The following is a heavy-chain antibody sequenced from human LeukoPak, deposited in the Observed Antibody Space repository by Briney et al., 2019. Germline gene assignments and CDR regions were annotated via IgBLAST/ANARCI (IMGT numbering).Heavy chain of an antibody. J-gene: IGHJ4*02. CDR3: ATFGGGAVAGLDY. Sequence: SVKVSCXASGYTFTSYGISWVRQAPGQGLEWMGRIIPIFGTANYAQKFQGRVTITTDESTSTAYMELSSLRSEDTAVYYCATFGGGAVAGLDYWGQGTLVTVSS. D-gene: IGHD6-19*01. CDR1: GYTFTSYG. V-gene: IGHV1-69*05. CDR2: IIPIFGTA.